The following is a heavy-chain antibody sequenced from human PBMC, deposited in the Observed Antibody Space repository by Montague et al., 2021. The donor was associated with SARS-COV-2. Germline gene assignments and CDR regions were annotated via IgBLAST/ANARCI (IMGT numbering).Heavy chain of an antibody. Sequence: SETLSLTCTVSGGSISSYYWSWIRQPPGKGLEWIGYIYYSGSTNYNPSLKSRVTTSVDTSKNQFSLKLSSVTAADTAVYYCARDSRTDFDWLFPDSGSYYYYMDVWGKGTTVTVSS. J-gene: IGHJ6*03. D-gene: IGHD3-9*01. CDR1: GGSISSYY. CDR2: IYYSGST. CDR3: ARDSRTDFDWLFPDSGSYYYYMDV. V-gene: IGHV4-59*01.